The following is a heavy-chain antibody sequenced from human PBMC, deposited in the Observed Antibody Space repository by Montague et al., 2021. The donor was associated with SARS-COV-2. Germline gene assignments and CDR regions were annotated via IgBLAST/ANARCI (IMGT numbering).Heavy chain of an antibody. CDR1: GFTFSIYA. J-gene: IGHJ5*02. CDR2: ISYGGSNK. Sequence: SLRLSCAASGFTFSIYAMHWVRQAPGKGLEWVAFISYGGSNKYYADSVKGRFTISRDNSKNTLYLQMNSLRAEDTAVYYCARAHRHGSGSYLYCFDPWGQGTLVTVSS. CDR3: ARAHRHGSGSYLYCFDP. V-gene: IGHV3-30-3*01. D-gene: IGHD3-10*01.